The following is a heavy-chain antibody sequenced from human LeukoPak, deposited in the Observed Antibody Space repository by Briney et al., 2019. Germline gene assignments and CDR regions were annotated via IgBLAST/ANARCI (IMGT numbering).Heavy chain of an antibody. CDR3: AGVGIALTSPFDY. D-gene: IGHD1-1*01. CDR1: GFTFSDYY. V-gene: IGHV3-11*01. Sequence: PGGSLRLSCLASGFTFSDYYMSWVRQAPGKGLEWISYMSSRGYPTYYAESVKGRFTISRDNAKNTLYLQMHNLRADDTAVYFCAGVGIALTSPFDYWGLGTLVAVSS. J-gene: IGHJ4*02. CDR2: MSSRGYPT.